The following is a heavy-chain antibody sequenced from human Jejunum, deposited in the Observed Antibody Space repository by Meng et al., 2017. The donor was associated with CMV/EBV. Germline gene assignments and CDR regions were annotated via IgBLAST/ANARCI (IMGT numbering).Heavy chain of an antibody. CDR2: IRSKAINYAT. D-gene: IGHD3-10*01. CDR1: GFTFSGSA. CDR3: TRSPPGQFGFVDY. Sequence: GFTFSGSAVNWGRQAYGKGLEWVGRIRSKAINYATEYAAPVKGRFTISRDDSKNTAYLQMNSLKIEDTAVYYCTRSPPGQFGFVDYWGQGTLVTVSS. V-gene: IGHV3-73*01. J-gene: IGHJ4*02.